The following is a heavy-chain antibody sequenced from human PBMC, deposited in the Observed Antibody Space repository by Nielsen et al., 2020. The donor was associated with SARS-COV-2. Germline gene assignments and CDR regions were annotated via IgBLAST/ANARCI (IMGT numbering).Heavy chain of an antibody. Sequence: SLKISCAAPGFTFDDYAMHWVRQAPGKGLEWVSGISWNSGSIGYADSVKGRFTISRDNAKNSLYLQMNSLRAEDTAVYYCAREQGLLWFGKLLPRARLHYYYGMDVWGQGTTVTVSS. CDR3: AREQGLLWFGKLLPRARLHYYYGMDV. D-gene: IGHD3-10*01. V-gene: IGHV3-9*01. CDR1: GFTFDDYA. CDR2: ISWNSGSI. J-gene: IGHJ6*02.